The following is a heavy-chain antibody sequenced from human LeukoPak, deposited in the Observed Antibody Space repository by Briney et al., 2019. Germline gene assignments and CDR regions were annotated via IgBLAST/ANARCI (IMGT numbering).Heavy chain of an antibody. V-gene: IGHV4-34*01. CDR3: ARGTMVRGVPFDY. Sequence: PSETLSLTCAVYGGSFSGYYWSWIRQPPGKGLEWIGEINHSGSTNYNPSLKSRVTISVDTSKNQFSLKLSSVTAADTAVYHCARGTMVRGVPFDYWGQGTLVTVSS. CDR1: GGSFSGYY. D-gene: IGHD3-10*01. CDR2: INHSGST. J-gene: IGHJ4*02.